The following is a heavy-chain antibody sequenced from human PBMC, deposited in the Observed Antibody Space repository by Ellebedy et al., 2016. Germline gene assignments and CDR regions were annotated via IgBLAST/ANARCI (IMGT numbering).Heavy chain of an antibody. Sequence: SVKVSXXASGDTFSSYAISWVRQAPGQGLEWMGGIIPIFGTANYAQKFQGRVTITADESTSTAYMELSSLRSEDTAVYYCAGGPPVRGYSYGQRFVLGYWGQGTLVTVSS. CDR3: AGGPPVRGYSYGQRFVLGY. CDR1: GDTFSSYA. J-gene: IGHJ4*02. CDR2: IIPIFGTA. V-gene: IGHV1-69*13. D-gene: IGHD5-18*01.